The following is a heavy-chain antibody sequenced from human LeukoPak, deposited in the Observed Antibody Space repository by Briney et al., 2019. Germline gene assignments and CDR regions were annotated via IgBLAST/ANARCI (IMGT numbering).Heavy chain of an antibody. CDR3: AKKWGVGTTTLDYFDY. V-gene: IGHV3-53*01. CDR1: GFTVRSDY. Sequence: GGSLRLSCAASGFTVRSDYMSWVRQAPGEGLEWVSVIYSGDSTYYADSVKGRFTFSRDNSKNTLYLQMNSLTDDDTAVYYCAKKWGVGTTTLDYFDYWGQGTLVTVSS. J-gene: IGHJ4*02. D-gene: IGHD1-26*01. CDR2: IYSGDST.